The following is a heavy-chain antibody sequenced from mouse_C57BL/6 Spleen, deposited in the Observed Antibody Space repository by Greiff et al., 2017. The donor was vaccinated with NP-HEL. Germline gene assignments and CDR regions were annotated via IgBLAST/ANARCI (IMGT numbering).Heavy chain of an antibody. D-gene: IGHD1-1*01. V-gene: IGHV5-4*01. Sequence: EVQVVESGGGLVKPGGSLKLSCAASGFTFSSYAMSWVRQTPEKRLEWVATISDGGSYTYYPDNVKGRFTISRDNAKNNLYLQMSHLKSEDTAMYYCARGYYGSSRYFDYWGQGTTLTVSS. CDR3: ARGYYGSSRYFDY. CDR2: ISDGGSYT. CDR1: GFTFSSYA. J-gene: IGHJ2*01.